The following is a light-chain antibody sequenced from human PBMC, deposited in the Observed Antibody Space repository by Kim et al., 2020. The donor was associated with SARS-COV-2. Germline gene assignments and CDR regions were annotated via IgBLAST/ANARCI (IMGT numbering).Light chain of an antibody. CDR3: GTWHSNSKTRV. CDR1: SGFSVGACR. CDR2: YHSDSNK. V-gene: IGLV5-52*01. J-gene: IGLJ3*02. Sequence: CMLCSGFSVGACRKRWYQQKPGNPHRYLLYYHSDSNKGQCSGVPSRFSGSNDASANAGILRISGLQPEDEADYYCGTWHSNSKTRVFGGGTQLTVL.